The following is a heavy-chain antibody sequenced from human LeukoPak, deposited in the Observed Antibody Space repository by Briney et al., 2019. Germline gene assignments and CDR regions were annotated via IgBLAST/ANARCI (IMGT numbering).Heavy chain of an antibody. J-gene: IGHJ4*02. CDR2: IIPILGIA. V-gene: IGHV1-69*04. D-gene: IGHD5-18*01. Sequence: GASVKVSCKASGYTFTSYGISWVRQAPGQGLEWMGRIIPILGIANYAQKFQGRVTITADKSTSTAYMELSSLRSEDTAVYYCARDPDTAYFDYWGQGTLVTVSS. CDR3: ARDPDTAYFDY. CDR1: GYTFTSYG.